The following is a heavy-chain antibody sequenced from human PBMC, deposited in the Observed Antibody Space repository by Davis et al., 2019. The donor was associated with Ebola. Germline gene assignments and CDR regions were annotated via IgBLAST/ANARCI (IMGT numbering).Heavy chain of an antibody. D-gene: IGHD2-2*01. J-gene: IGHJ3*02. CDR3: ARLVVPNGMTWNAFDI. CDR2: ISGSGGST. Sequence: GESLKISCAASGFTFSRYWMHWVRQAPGKGLEWVSAISGSGGSTFYADSVKGRFTISRDNSKNTLYLQMKSLRAEDTAVYYCARLVVPNGMTWNAFDIWGQGTMVTVSS. CDR1: GFTFSRYW. V-gene: IGHV3-23*01.